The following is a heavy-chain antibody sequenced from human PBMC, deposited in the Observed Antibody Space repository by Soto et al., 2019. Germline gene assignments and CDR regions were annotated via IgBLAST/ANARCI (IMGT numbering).Heavy chain of an antibody. CDR2: IYYSGST. CDR1: GGSSSSYY. D-gene: IGHD3-16*01. J-gene: IGHJ4*02. CDR3: ARAWGYYFDE. Sequence: SETLSLTCTVSGGSSSSYYWSWIRQPPGKGLEWIGYIYYSGSTNYNPSLKSRVTISVDTSKNQFSLKLSSVTAADTAVYYCARAWGYYFDEWGQGTLVTVSS. V-gene: IGHV4-59*01.